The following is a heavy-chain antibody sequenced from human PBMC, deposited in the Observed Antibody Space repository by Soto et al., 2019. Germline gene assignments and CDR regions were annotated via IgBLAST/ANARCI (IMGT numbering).Heavy chain of an antibody. CDR2: ISGSGGST. D-gene: IGHD2-2*01. CDR1: GFTFSSYA. CDR3: AKVRGRPDLPRHPIVVVPAAMTFDY. Sequence: SGGSLRLSCAASGFTFSSYAMSWVRQAPGKGLEWVSAISGSGGSTYYADSVKGRFTISRDNSKNTLYLQMNSLRAEDTAVYYCAKVRGRPDLPRHPIVVVPAAMTFDYWGQGTLVTVSS. J-gene: IGHJ4*02. V-gene: IGHV3-23*01.